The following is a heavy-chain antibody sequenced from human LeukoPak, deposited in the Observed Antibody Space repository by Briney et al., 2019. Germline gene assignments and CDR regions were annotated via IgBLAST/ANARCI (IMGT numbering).Heavy chain of an antibody. CDR1: GFTFCSYA. Sequence: GGSLRLSCAASGFTFCSYAMHWVRQAPGKGLGWVAVIPYDGSNKYYADAVNGRFTISRDNSKNTLYLQMNSLRAEDTAVYYCARYYYDSSGYSMGYDAFDIWGQGTMVTVSS. J-gene: IGHJ3*02. CDR2: IPYDGSNK. V-gene: IGHV3-30-3*01. CDR3: ARYYYDSSGYSMGYDAFDI. D-gene: IGHD3-22*01.